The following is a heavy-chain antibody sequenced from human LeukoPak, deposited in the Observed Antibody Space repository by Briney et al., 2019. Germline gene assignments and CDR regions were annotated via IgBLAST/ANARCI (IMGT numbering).Heavy chain of an antibody. CDR2: IWYDGSNE. CDR3: ARDREAAADLGY. Sequence: PGGSLRLSCAASGFTFSSYSMNWVRQAPGKGLEWVAVIWYDGSNEHYADSVKGRFTISRDNSTNTLYLQMNSLRAEDTAVYYCARDREAAADLGYWGQGTLVMVSS. CDR1: GFTFSSYS. J-gene: IGHJ4*02. V-gene: IGHV3-33*08. D-gene: IGHD6-13*01.